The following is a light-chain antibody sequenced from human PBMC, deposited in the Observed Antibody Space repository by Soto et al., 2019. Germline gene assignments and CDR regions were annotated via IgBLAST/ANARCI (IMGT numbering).Light chain of an antibody. CDR2: GAS. J-gene: IGKJ1*01. CDR1: QSVSNNY. Sequence: EIVLTQSPRTLSLSQGERATLSCRASQSVSNNYLAWYQQKPGQAPRLLIYGASNRATGIPDRFSGSGSGTDFTLTISRLEPEDFAVYYCQQYGSSGTFGQGTKVDIK. V-gene: IGKV3-20*01. CDR3: QQYGSSGT.